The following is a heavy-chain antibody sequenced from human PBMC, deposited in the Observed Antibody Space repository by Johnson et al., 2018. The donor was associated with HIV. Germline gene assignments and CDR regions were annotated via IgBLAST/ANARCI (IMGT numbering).Heavy chain of an antibody. D-gene: IGHD1-26*01. CDR1: GSTFDDYG. CDR2: INWNGGST. J-gene: IGHJ3*01. CDR3: ARRGVGATTDAFDL. V-gene: IGHV3-20*04. Sequence: QLVASGGGVVRPGGSLRLSCAASGSTFDDYGMSWVRQAPAKGLEWVSGINWNGGSTGSADSVKGRFTISRDNAKNSLYLQMNSMSAEDTAVYYCARRGVGATTDAFDLWGQGTMVAVSS.